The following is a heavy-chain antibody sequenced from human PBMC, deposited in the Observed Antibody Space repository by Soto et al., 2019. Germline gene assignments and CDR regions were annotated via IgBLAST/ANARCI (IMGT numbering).Heavy chain of an antibody. CDR2: IYWEDSK. Sequence: QITLKESGPTLVKPTQTLTLTCTFSGFSLTTDRVGVGWIRQPPREALEWLAVIYWEDSKTYRPSLESRLTITKGPYNNQVAHTITNMEYLDTARYYCAHAYGGRSLDCGEGTLVNVSA. CDR1: GFSLTTDRVG. CDR3: AHAYGGRSLD. D-gene: IGHD1-26*01. J-gene: IGHJ4*02. V-gene: IGHV2-5*02.